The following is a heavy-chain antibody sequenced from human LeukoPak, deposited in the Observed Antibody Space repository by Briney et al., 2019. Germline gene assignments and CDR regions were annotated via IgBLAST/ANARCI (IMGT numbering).Heavy chain of an antibody. Sequence: VASVKVSCKASGYTFTSYGISWVRQAPGQGLEWMGWISAYNGNTNYAQKFQGRVTITADESTSTAYMELSSLRSEDTAVYYCATRLNNYGSFFDPWGQGTLVTVSS. V-gene: IGHV1-18*01. D-gene: IGHD3-10*01. J-gene: IGHJ5*02. CDR2: ISAYNGNT. CDR1: GYTFTSYG. CDR3: ATRLNNYGSFFDP.